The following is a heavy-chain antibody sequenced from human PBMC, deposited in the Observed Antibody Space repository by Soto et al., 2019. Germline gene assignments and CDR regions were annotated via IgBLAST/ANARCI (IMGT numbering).Heavy chain of an antibody. CDR3: ARHPVSGSYAYYYGMDV. CDR2: ILSIFGTA. J-gene: IGHJ6*02. Sequence: QVQLVQSGAEVKKPGSSVKVSCKASGGTFSSYAISWVRQAPGQGLEWMGGILSIFGTANYAQKFQGRVTITADESTSTAYMELSRLRSEDTAVYYCARHPVSGSYAYYYGMDVWGQGTTVTVSS. D-gene: IGHD1-26*01. V-gene: IGHV1-69*12. CDR1: GGTFSSYA.